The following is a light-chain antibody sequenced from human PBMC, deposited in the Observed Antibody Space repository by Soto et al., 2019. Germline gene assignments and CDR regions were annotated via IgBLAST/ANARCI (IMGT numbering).Light chain of an antibody. CDR2: KAS. Sequence: DIQMTQSPSTLSASVGDRVTITCRASQSISSWLAWDQQKPGKAPKLLIYKASSLESGVPSRFSGSGSGTEFTLTISSLQPDDFATYYCQQYNDYFITFGQGTRLEI. V-gene: IGKV1-5*03. J-gene: IGKJ5*01. CDR3: QQYNDYFIT. CDR1: QSISSW.